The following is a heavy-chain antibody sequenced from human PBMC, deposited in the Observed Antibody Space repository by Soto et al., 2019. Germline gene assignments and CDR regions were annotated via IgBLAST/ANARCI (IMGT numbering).Heavy chain of an antibody. CDR3: ARDRAAAGIVYYYYMDV. CDR1: GFTFSSYG. J-gene: IGHJ6*03. CDR2: IWYDGSNK. V-gene: IGHV3-33*01. D-gene: IGHD6-13*01. Sequence: GGSLRLSCAASGFTFSSYGMHWVRQAPGKGLEWVAVIWYDGSNKYYADSVKGRFTISRDNSKNTLYLQMNSLRAEDTAVYYCARDRAAAGIVYYYYMDVWGKGTTVTVSS.